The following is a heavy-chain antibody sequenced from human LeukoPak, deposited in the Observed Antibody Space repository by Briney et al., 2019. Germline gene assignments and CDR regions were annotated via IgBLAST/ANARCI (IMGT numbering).Heavy chain of an antibody. D-gene: IGHD6-13*01. Sequence: PSETLSLTCTVSGGSISSYYWSWIRQPPGKGLEWIGYIYYSGSTNYNPSLKSRVTISVDTSKNQFSLKLSSVTAADTAVYYCARHRDSSSWYGEDFFDYWGQGTLVTVSS. CDR1: GGSISSYY. CDR2: IYYSGST. CDR3: ARHRDSSSWYGEDFFDY. V-gene: IGHV4-59*08. J-gene: IGHJ4*02.